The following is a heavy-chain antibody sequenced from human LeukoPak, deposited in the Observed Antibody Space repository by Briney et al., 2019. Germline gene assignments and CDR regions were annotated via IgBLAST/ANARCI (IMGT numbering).Heavy chain of an antibody. V-gene: IGHV3-23*01. CDR3: AKERLRKRVWAAAGTSGAFDI. D-gene: IGHD6-13*01. Sequence: GGSLRLSCAASGFPFSSYAMSWVRQAPGKGLEWVSAISNSGGSTYFADSVKGRFTISRDNSKNTLYLQMNSLRAEDTAVYYCAKERLRKRVWAAAGTSGAFDIWGQGTMVTVSS. CDR2: ISNSGGST. CDR1: GFPFSSYA. J-gene: IGHJ3*02.